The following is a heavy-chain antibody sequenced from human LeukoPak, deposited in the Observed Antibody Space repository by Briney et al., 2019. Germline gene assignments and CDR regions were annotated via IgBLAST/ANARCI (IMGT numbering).Heavy chain of an antibody. Sequence: GGTLRLSCAASGFTFSTYGMSWVRQAPGKGLEWVSAISGSGGRTYYADSVKGRFTISRDNSKNTLYLEMNSLRAEDTAVYYCVKPPTYSSGWYFDYWGQGTLVTVSS. CDR3: VKPPTYSSGWYFDY. CDR2: ISGSGGRT. D-gene: IGHD6-19*01. V-gene: IGHV3-23*01. J-gene: IGHJ4*02. CDR1: GFTFSTYG.